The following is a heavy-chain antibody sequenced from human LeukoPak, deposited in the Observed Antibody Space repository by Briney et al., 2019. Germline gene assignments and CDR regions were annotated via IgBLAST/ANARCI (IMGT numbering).Heavy chain of an antibody. D-gene: IGHD1-26*01. CDR2: IYPGDSDT. V-gene: IGHV5-51*01. CDR3: ARRVVGAARAFDI. CDR1: GYSFTSYW. Sequence: ESLKISCKGSGYSFTSYWIGWVRQIPGKGLEWMGIIYPGDSDTRYSPSFQGQVTISADKSISTAYLQWSSLKASDTAMYYCARRVVGAARAFDIWGQGTMVTVSS. J-gene: IGHJ3*02.